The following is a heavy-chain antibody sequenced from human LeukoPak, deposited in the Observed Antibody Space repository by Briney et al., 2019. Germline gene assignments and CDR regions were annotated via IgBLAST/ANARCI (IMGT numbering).Heavy chain of an antibody. Sequence: TLSLTCVISGDSVSSNSVTWNWIRQSPSRGLEWLGRTYYRSTWYNDYAVSVRGRITVNPDTSKNQFSLHLNSVTPEDTAVYYCARRLTQYDCFDPWGQGILVTVSS. CDR2: TYYRSTWYN. D-gene: IGHD2-2*01. J-gene: IGHJ5*02. CDR3: ARRLTQYDCFDP. CDR1: GDSVSSNSVT. V-gene: IGHV6-1*01.